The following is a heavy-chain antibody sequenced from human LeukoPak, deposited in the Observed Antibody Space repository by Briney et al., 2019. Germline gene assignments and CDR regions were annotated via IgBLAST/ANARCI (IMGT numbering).Heavy chain of an antibody. CDR3: ARVAGINDYGGDYLDY. J-gene: IGHJ4*02. D-gene: IGHD4-23*01. CDR1: GYSFSNFW. V-gene: IGHV5-51*01. Sequence: GESLKISCKGSGYSFSNFWIAWVRQMPGKGLEWMGIIYPGDSDTRYSPSFQGQVTISANKSINTAYLQWSGLKASDIAMYYCARVAGINDYGGDYLDYWGQGTLVTVSS. CDR2: IYPGDSDT.